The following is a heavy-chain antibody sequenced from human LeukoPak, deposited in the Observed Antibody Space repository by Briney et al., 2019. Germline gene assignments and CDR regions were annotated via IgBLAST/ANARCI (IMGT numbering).Heavy chain of an antibody. CDR3: ATGGRSTVTEFDY. CDR2: ISGSGGST. J-gene: IGHJ4*02. V-gene: IGHV3-23*01. CDR1: GFTFSTYA. D-gene: IGHD4-17*01. Sequence: GGSLRLSCAASGFTFSTYAMCWVRQAPGKGLGWVSAISGSGGSTYYADSVKGRFTISRDNSKNTLYLQMNSLRAEDTAVYYCATGGRSTVTEFDYWGQGTLVTVSS.